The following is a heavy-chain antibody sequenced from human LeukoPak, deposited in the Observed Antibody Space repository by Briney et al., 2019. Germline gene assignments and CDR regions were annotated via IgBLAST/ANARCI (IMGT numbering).Heavy chain of an antibody. CDR2: IYHSGTT. CDR1: GGSISSSNW. D-gene: IGHD3-22*01. CDR3: ARMIHPRYYGMDV. J-gene: IGHJ6*02. Sequence: SSETLSLTCAVSGGSISSSNWWSWVRQPPGKGMEWIGEIYHSGTTNYNPSLESRVTISVDKSTNQFSLKLNSVTAADTAVYYCARMIHPRYYGMDVWGQGTTVTVSS. V-gene: IGHV4-4*02.